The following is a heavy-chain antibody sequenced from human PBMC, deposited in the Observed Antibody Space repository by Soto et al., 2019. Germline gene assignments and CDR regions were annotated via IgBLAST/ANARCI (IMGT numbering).Heavy chain of an antibody. V-gene: IGHV3-23*01. D-gene: IGHD6-13*01. CDR2: ISGSGGST. CDR1: GFTFSSYA. CDR3: AKFSRSWYYFDY. Sequence: GGSLRLSCAASGFTFSSYAMSWVRQAPGKGLEWVSAISGSGGSTYYADSVKGRFTICRDNSKNTLYLQMNSLRAEDTAVYYCAKFSRSWYYFDYWGQGTLVTVSS. J-gene: IGHJ4*02.